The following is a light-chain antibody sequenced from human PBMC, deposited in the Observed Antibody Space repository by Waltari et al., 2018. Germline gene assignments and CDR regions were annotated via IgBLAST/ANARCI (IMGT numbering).Light chain of an antibody. J-gene: IGKJ3*01. CDR2: DAS. CDR3: QYRGHWPPGAT. Sequence: EIVLTQSPATLSLSPGERATLSCRASQSVNNRLAWYQPKPGQAPRLLIYDASQRATGIPARFSGSGSGTDFTLTISSLEPEDFAVYYCQYRGHWPPGATFGPGTKVEIK. V-gene: IGKV3-11*01. CDR1: QSVNNR.